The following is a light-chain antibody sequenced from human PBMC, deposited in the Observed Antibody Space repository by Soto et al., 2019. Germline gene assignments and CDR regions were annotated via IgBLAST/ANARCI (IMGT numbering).Light chain of an antibody. CDR1: SSNIGNNY. V-gene: IGLV1-51*01. J-gene: IGLJ2*01. CDR3: GTWDSSLSVAV. CDR2: DNN. Sequence: SVLTQPPSVSAAPGQKVTISCSGSSSNIGNNYVSWYQQLPGTAPKLLIYDNNKRPSGIPDRFSGSKSGTSATLGITGLQTGDEADYYCGTWDSSLSVAVFGGGTKVTVL.